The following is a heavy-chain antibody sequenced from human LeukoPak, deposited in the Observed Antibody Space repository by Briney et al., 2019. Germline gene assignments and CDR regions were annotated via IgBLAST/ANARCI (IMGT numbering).Heavy chain of an antibody. D-gene: IGHD6-19*01. J-gene: IGHJ6*04. CDR3: ARDFRYDSGWYLYYYYYYGMDV. V-gene: IGHV3-74*01. Sequence: GGSLRLSCAASGFTFSSYWIHWVRQAPGKGLVWVSRINSDGSSTSYADSVKGRFTISRDNAKNTLCLQMNSLRAEDTAVYYCARDFRYDSGWYLYYYYYYGMDVWGKGTTVTVSS. CDR2: INSDGSST. CDR1: GFTFSSYW.